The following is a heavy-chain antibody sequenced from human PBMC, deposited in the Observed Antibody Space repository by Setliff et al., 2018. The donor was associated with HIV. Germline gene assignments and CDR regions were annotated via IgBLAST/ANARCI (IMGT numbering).Heavy chain of an antibody. CDR1: GYTFTTYS. Sequence: ASVKVSCKSSGYTFTTYSMHWVRQAPGHSLEWMGWINVGNGDTKYSQELQGRITITRDTSANTAYMELSSLRSDDTAVYFCARGALLAAFDFDHWGHGTQVT. V-gene: IGHV1-3*01. CDR2: INVGNGDT. D-gene: IGHD3-10*01. CDR3: ARGALLAAFDFDH. J-gene: IGHJ4*03.